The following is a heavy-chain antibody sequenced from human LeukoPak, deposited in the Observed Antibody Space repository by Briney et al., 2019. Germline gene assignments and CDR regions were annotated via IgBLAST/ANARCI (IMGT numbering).Heavy chain of an antibody. D-gene: IGHD2-21*02. CDR3: IAWVVTAYT. CDR2: IRNRTNKYAT. V-gene: IGHV3-73*01. Sequence: GGSLSLSCAASGFTFSGSVMHGVRQASRQGRDWVGRIRNRTNKYATAYAASVKGRFTISRDDSKNTTYLQIKSLKTEDTAVYYCIAWVVTAYTRGQGTLVTVSS. J-gene: IGHJ4*02. CDR1: GFTFSGSV.